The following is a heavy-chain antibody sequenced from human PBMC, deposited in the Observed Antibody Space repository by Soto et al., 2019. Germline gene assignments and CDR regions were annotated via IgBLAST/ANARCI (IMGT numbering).Heavy chain of an antibody. J-gene: IGHJ4*02. CDR2: ISGSGGST. CDR1: GFTFSSYA. V-gene: IGHV3-23*01. Sequence: GGSLRLSCAASGFTFSSYAMSWVRQAPGKGLEWVSAISGSGGSTYYADSVKGRFTISRDNAKNTLYLQMNSLRAEDTAVYYCARWPTYYYDTSGYYPSWGQGTLVTVSS. CDR3: ARWPTYYYDTSGYYPS. D-gene: IGHD3-22*01.